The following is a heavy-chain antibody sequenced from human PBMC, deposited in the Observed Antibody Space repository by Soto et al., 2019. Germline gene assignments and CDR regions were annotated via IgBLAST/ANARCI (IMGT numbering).Heavy chain of an antibody. D-gene: IGHD6-13*01. J-gene: IGHJ5*02. Sequence: QVQLQESGPGLVQPSETLSLTCTVSGGSVSSGSYYWSWIRQPPGKGLEWIGYIYYSGNTNHNPSLKRRGTISVDTSKNQFSLKLSSVAAADTAVYYCARGAAGTFDWFDPWGQGTLVTVSS. CDR3: ARGAAGTFDWFDP. CDR2: IYYSGNT. CDR1: GGSVSSGSYY. V-gene: IGHV4-61*01.